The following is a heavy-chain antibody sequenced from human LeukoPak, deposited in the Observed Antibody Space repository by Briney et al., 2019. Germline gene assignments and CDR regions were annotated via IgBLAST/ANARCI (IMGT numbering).Heavy chain of an antibody. CDR2: INHSGST. Sequence: PSETLSLTCAVYGGSFSGYYWSWIRQPPGKGLEWIGEINHSGSTNYNPSLKSRVTISVDTSKNQFSLKLSSVTAADTAVYYCARGYYMDVRGKGTTVTVSS. CDR1: GGSFSGYY. J-gene: IGHJ6*03. CDR3: ARGYYMDV. V-gene: IGHV4-34*01.